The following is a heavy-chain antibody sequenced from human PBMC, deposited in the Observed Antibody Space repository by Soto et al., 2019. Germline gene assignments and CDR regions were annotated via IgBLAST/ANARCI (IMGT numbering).Heavy chain of an antibody. CDR3: ARIGSYNFNY. CDR2: ISSSGTT. J-gene: IGHJ4*02. Sequence: QVQLQESGPGLVKPSETLSLTCTVSGGSISTYYWSWIRQPPGNGLQWIGYISSSGTTNYNPSLKSRLTMSVDTSKNQFSLKLSSVTSADTAVYYCARIGSYNFNYWGQGTLVTVSS. V-gene: IGHV4-59*01. CDR1: GGSISTYY. D-gene: IGHD5-18*01.